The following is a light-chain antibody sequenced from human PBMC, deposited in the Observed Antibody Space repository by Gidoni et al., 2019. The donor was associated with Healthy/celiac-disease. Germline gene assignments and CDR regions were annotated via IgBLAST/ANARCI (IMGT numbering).Light chain of an antibody. CDR3: QQYDNYPLT. J-gene: IGKJ4*01. Sequence: DTQRTRSPSSRSASVGDRVTITCQASQDISNYLNWYQQKPGKAPKLLIYDASNLETGVPSRFSGSGSGTDFTFTISSLQPEDIATYYCQQYDNYPLTFGRGTKVEIK. CDR1: QDISNY. CDR2: DAS. V-gene: IGKV1-33*01.